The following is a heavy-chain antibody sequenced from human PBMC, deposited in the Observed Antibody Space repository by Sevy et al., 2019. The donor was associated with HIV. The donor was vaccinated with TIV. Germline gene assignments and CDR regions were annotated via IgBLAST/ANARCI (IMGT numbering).Heavy chain of an antibody. V-gene: IGHV4-4*02. D-gene: IGHD2-2*01. CDR1: GGSISSSNW. CDR2: IYHSGST. J-gene: IGHJ6*02. Sequence: SETLSLTCAVSGGSISSSNWWSWVRQPPGKGLEWIGEIYHSGSTNYNPSLKSRVTISVDKSKNQFSLKLSSVTAADTAVHYCARDSVVLVPAAISHYGMDVWGQGTTVTVSS. CDR3: ARDSVVLVPAAISHYGMDV.